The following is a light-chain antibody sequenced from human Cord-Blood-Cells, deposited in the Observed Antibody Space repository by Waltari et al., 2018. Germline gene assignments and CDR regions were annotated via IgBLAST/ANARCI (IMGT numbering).Light chain of an antibody. V-gene: IGLV3-27*01. CDR2: KDS. CDR3: YSAADNNLV. J-gene: IGLJ3*02. CDR1: VLAKKY. Sequence: SYELPQPSSVSLSPGQTARITCPGDVLAKKYARWFQQKPGQAPVLVIYKDSERPSGIPERFSGSSSGTTVTLTISGAQVEDEADYYCYSAADNNLVFGGGTKLTVL.